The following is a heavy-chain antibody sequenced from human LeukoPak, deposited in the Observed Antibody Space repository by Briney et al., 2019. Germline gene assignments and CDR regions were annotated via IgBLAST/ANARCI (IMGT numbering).Heavy chain of an antibody. V-gene: IGHV5-51*01. CDR2: IYPDDSDT. Sequence: GESLKISCKGSGYSFTNYWIGWVRQMPGKGLEWMGIIYPDDSDTRYSPSFQGQVTISADKSISTAYLQWSSLKASDTAMYYCARAGYSSGWYKYFQHWGQGTLVTVSS. CDR3: ARAGYSSGWYKYFQH. D-gene: IGHD6-19*01. CDR1: GYSFTNYW. J-gene: IGHJ1*01.